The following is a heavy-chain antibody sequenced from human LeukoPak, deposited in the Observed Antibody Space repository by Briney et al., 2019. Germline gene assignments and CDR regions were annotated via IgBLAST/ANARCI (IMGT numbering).Heavy chain of an antibody. CDR2: IYPGDSDT. J-gene: IGHJ1*01. CDR3: ARALDGYSSGYLWVYFQH. CDR1: GYSFTSYW. Sequence: GESLKISCKGSGYSFTSYWIGWVRQMPGKGLEWMGIIYPGDSDTRYSPSFQGQVTISADKSISTAYLQWSSLKASNTAMYYCARALDGYSSGYLWVYFQHWGQGTLVTVSS. D-gene: IGHD3-22*01. V-gene: IGHV5-51*01.